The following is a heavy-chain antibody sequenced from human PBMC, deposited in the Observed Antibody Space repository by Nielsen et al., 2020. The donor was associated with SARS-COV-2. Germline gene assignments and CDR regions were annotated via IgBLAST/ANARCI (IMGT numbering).Heavy chain of an antibody. V-gene: IGHV3-20*01. CDR2: INWNGGST. Sequence: GESLKISCAASGFTFDDYGMSWVRQAPGKGLEWVSGINWNGGSTGYADSVKGRFTISRDNAKNSLYLQMNSLRAEDTALYHCARDPIGGARPYYFDYWAREPWSPSPQ. D-gene: IGHD1-26*01. CDR1: GFTFDDYG. CDR3: ARDPIGGARPYYFDY. J-gene: IGHJ4*02.